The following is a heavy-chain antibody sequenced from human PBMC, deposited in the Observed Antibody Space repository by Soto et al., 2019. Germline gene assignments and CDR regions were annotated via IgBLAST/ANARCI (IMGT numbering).Heavy chain of an antibody. D-gene: IGHD3-10*01. CDR2: IKQDGSEQ. CDR3: ATGFGALHS. CDR1: GFTFSSYW. V-gene: IGHV3-7*01. J-gene: IGHJ4*02. Sequence: EVQLVESGGGLVQPGGSLRLSCAASGFTFSSYWMTWVRQAPGKGLEWVANIKQDGSEQYYVDSVKGRFTISRDNAKNSLWLQMNNLRADDTAVYYCATGFGALHSWGKGTLVTVSS.